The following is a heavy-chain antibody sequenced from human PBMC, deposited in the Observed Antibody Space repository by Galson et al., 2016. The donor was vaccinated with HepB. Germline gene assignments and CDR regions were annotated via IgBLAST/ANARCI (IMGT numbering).Heavy chain of an antibody. V-gene: IGHV3-7*01. Sequence: SLRLSCAASGFTFNSYWMSWVRQAPGKGLEWVANIKQDGSEKSYVDSVKGRFTISRDNAKNSLHLQMNSLRAEDTAMYYCARGGAGGFDLWGQGTMVTVSS. CDR2: IKQDGSEK. J-gene: IGHJ3*01. CDR3: ARGGAGGFDL. D-gene: IGHD4-23*01. CDR1: GFTFNSYW.